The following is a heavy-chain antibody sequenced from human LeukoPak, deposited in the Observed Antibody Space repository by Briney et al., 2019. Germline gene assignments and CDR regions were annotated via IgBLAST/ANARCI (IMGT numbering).Heavy chain of an antibody. Sequence: ASVKVSCKASGYTFTGYYMHWVGQAPGQGPEWMGWINPNSGGTNYAQKFQGRVTMTRDTSISTAYMELSRLRSDDTAVYYCARDRGYNWNYHWFDPWGQGTRVTVSS. V-gene: IGHV1-2*02. D-gene: IGHD1-7*01. CDR1: GYTFTGYY. CDR2: INPNSGGT. J-gene: IGHJ5*02. CDR3: ARDRGYNWNYHWFDP.